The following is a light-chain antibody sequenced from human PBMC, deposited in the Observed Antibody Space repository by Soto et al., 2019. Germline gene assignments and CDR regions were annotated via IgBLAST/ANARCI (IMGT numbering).Light chain of an antibody. CDR1: TGAVTSGHY. Sequence: QAVVTQEPSLTVSPGGTVTLTCGSSTGAVTSGHYPYWFQQKPGQAPRTLIYDTSNKHSWTPARFSGSLFGGKTALTLSGAQPEDEAEYSCLLSYSSSVVIGGGTKVTVL. CDR2: DTS. CDR3: LLSYSSSVV. V-gene: IGLV7-46*01. J-gene: IGLJ2*01.